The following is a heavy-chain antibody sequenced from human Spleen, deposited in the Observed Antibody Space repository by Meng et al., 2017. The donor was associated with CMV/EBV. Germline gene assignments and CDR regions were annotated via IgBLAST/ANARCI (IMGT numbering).Heavy chain of an antibody. CDR3: AGLAYCGGDCYSDY. CDR2: ISSSGSTI. CDR1: GFTFSSYS. Sequence: GGSLRLSCAASGFTFSSYSMNWVRQAPGKGLEWVSYISSSGSTIYYADSVKGRFTISRDNAKNSLYLQMNSLRAEDTAVYYCAGLAYCGGDCYSDYWGQGTLVTVSS. V-gene: IGHV3-48*04. J-gene: IGHJ4*02. D-gene: IGHD2-21*01.